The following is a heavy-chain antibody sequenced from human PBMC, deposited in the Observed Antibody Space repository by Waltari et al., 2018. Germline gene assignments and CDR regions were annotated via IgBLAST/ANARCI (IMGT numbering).Heavy chain of an antibody. J-gene: IGHJ6*02. CDR2: LDPEEGEG. CDR3: ATGGDYDEYALHYFRGLDV. D-gene: IGHD4-17*01. V-gene: IGHV1-24*01. CDR1: GNSITESP. Sequence: QVQLVQSEAEVMKPGASVKVSCKVSGNSITESPMHWVRQAPGKGLEWMGSLDPEEGEGTYAQGVLDRVTMTEDRSTNTAYMELSSLRLEDTAVYYCATGGDYDEYALHYFRGLDVWGQGTTVIVAS.